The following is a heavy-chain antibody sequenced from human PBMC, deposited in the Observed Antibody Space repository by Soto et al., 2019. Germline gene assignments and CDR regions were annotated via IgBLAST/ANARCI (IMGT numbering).Heavy chain of an antibody. CDR2: TYYRRNT. J-gene: IGHJ4*02. Sequence: SETLSLTCSVSGGSIDSSDFYWVWIRQPPGEGLEWIGSTYYRRNTYYNSSLRSRVTSSVDTSKNQFSLKLSSVTAADTAVYYCARHGVMRYFDWPLGYFDYWGQGTLVTVSS. CDR3: ARHGVMRYFDWPLGYFDY. CDR1: GGSIDSSDFY. V-gene: IGHV4-39*01. D-gene: IGHD3-9*01.